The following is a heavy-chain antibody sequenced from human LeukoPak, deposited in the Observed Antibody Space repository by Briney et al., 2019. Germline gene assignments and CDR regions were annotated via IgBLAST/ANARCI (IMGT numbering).Heavy chain of an antibody. D-gene: IGHD4-23*01. V-gene: IGHV4-4*07. CDR2: IYITGST. CDR1: GGSISSYY. Sequence: SETLSLICTVSGGSISSYYCSWIRQPAGKGLEWIGRIYITGSTNYNPSLKSRVTMSVDTSKNQFSLKLISMTAADTAVYYCARPAYGGGPEAFDIWGQATLVGVCS. J-gene: IGHJ3*02. CDR3: ARPAYGGGPEAFDI.